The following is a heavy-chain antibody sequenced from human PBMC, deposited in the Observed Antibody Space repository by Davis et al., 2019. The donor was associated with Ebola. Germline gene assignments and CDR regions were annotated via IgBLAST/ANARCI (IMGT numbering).Heavy chain of an antibody. CDR2: IYYSGTT. CDR3: ARLRMVRGDQDFDP. V-gene: IGHV4-59*08. CDR1: GGPINTDY. J-gene: IGHJ5*02. D-gene: IGHD3-10*01. Sequence: MPSETLSLTCTVPGGPINTDYWSWIRQPPGKGLEWIGYIYYSGTTNYNPSLKSRVTISIDTSKNHFSLKLSSVTAADTAVYYCARLRMVRGDQDFDPWGQGTLVTVPS.